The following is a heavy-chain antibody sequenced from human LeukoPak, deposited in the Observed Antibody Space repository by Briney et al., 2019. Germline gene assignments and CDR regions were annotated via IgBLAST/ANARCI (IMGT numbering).Heavy chain of an antibody. V-gene: IGHV1-46*01. D-gene: IGHD6-13*01. CDR2: INPSGGST. J-gene: IGHJ5*02. Sequence: ASVKVSCKASGYTFTSYYMHWVRQAPGQGLEWMGIINPSGGSTSYAQKFQGRVTMTRDMSTSTVYMELSSLRSEDTAVYYCARAWGSSWYDCWFDPWGQGTLVTVSS. CDR1: GYTFTSYY. CDR3: ARAWGSSWYDCWFDP.